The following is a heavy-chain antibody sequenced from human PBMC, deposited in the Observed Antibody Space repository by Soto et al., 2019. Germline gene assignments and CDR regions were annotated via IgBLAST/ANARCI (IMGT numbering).Heavy chain of an antibody. J-gene: IGHJ6*02. CDR2: IYPGDSDT. CDR3: ARSYRPHYSNSVVYYYYGMDV. V-gene: IGHV5-51*01. Sequence: GESLKISCKGSGYSFTSYWIGWVRQMPGKGLEWMGIIYPGDSDTRYSPSFQGQVTISADKSISTAYLQWSSLKASDTAMYYCARSYRPHYSNSVVYYYYGMDVWGQGTTVTVSS. CDR1: GYSFTSYW. D-gene: IGHD4-4*01.